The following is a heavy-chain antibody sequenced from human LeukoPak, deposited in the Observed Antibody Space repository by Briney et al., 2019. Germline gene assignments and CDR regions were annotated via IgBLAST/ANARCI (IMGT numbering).Heavy chain of an antibody. Sequence: GGSLRLSCTASGFTFINYSMNWVRQAPGKGLEWVAFIRYDGSQKYYADSVKGRFTISRDNSKNTLHLQMNSLRAEDTAVYYCAKGLAYSFDYWGQGTLVTVSS. D-gene: IGHD3/OR15-3a*01. CDR3: AKGLAYSFDY. CDR1: GFTFINYS. J-gene: IGHJ4*02. V-gene: IGHV3-30*02. CDR2: IRYDGSQK.